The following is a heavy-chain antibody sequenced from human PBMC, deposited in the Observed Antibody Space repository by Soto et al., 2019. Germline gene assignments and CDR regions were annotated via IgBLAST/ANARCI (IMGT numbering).Heavy chain of an antibody. CDR1: GGTFSRYA. J-gene: IGHJ6*02. Sequence: QVQLVQSGAEVQKPGSSVKVSCKASGGTFSRYAFSWVRQAPGQGLEWMGGIVPIYGTRGFAQKFQGRLTITADEATRTAYMELSSLRSEDTAVYYCARDLDYYGSGSHYYYGMGVWGQGTTVTVSS. CDR3: ARDLDYYGSGSHYYYGMGV. V-gene: IGHV1-69*01. D-gene: IGHD3-10*01. CDR2: IVPIYGTR.